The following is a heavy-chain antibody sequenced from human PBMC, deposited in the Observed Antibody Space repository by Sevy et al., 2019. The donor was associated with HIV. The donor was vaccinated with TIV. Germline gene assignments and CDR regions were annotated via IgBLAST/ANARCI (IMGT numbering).Heavy chain of an antibody. CDR1: GFTFSDYQ. Sequence: GGSLRLSCAASGFTFSDYQMNWVRQAPGKGLEWVSYISTSGDTIYYADSVEGRFTISRDNAKNSLYLQMSSLRVEETAIYYCAPESQSWGQGTLVTVSS. V-gene: IGHV3-48*03. J-gene: IGHJ5*02. CDR3: APESQS. CDR2: ISTSGDTI.